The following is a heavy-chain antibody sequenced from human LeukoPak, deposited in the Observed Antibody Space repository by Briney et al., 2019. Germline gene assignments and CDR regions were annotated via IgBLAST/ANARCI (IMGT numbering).Heavy chain of an antibody. J-gene: IGHJ4*02. CDR2: IIPIFGTA. CDR1: GGTFSSYA. V-gene: IGHV1-69*01. CDR3: ARDGSGSYPFDY. D-gene: IGHD1-26*01. Sequence: SVKVSCKASGGTFSSYAISWVRQAPGQGLEWMGGIIPIFGTANYAQKFQGRVTITADESTSTAYMELSSLRSEDTAVYYCARDGSGSYPFDYWGQGTLVTVSS.